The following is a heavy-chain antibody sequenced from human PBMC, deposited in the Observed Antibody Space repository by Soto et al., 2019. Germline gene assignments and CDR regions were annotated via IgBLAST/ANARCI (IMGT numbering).Heavy chain of an antibody. Sequence: ASVKVSCKASGYTFTRYGISWVRQAPGQGLEWMGWISGYNGDTNYAQKFQGRVSMTIDTSTATAYMELRILTSDDTAVYYCAKNGQPPYYYYGLDVWG. V-gene: IGHV1-18*01. J-gene: IGHJ6*02. CDR1: GYTFTRYG. CDR2: ISGYNGDT. D-gene: IGHD2-8*01. CDR3: AKNGQPPYYYYGLDV.